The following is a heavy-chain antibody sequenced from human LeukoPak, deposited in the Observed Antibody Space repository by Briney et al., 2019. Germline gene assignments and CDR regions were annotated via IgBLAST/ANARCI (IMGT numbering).Heavy chain of an antibody. V-gene: IGHV4-59*08. CDR1: GGSISSYY. D-gene: IGHD6-13*01. CDR2: IYYSGST. J-gene: IGHJ4*02. CDR3: ARLSSSWYYFDY. Sequence: SETLSLTCTVSGGSISSYYWSWIRQPPGKGLEWIGYIYYSGSTNYNPSLKSRVTISVDTSKNQFSLKLSSVTAADTAVYYCARLSSSWYYFDYWGQRTLVTVSS.